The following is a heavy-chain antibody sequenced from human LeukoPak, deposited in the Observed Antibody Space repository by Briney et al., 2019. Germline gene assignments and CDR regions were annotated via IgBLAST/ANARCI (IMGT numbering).Heavy chain of an antibody. CDR3: ARRRDGYNPFDY. CDR2: IYTSGST. CDR1: SGSISTSNYY. D-gene: IGHD5-24*01. J-gene: IGHJ4*02. Sequence: SETLSLTCTVSSGSISTSNYYWSWIRQPAGKGLEWIGRIYTSGSTNYNPSLKSRVTMSVDTSKNQFSLKLSSVTAADTAVYYCARRRDGYNPFDYWGQGTLVTVSS. V-gene: IGHV4-61*02.